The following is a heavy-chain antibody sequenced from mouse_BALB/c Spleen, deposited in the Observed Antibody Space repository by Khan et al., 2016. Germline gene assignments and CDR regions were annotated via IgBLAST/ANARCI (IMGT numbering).Heavy chain of an antibody. D-gene: IGHD2-1*01. V-gene: IGHV1-7*01. CDR1: GYTFTSYW. Sequence: QVQLKQSGAELAKPGASVKMSCKASGYTFTSYWMHWVKQRPGQGLEWIGYINPSTGYTEYNQKFKDKATLTADKSSSTAYMQLSSLTSEDSAGYYCADYGSYDYCGKGTTLTVSS. CDR2: INPSTGYT. J-gene: IGHJ2*01. CDR3: ADYGSYDY.